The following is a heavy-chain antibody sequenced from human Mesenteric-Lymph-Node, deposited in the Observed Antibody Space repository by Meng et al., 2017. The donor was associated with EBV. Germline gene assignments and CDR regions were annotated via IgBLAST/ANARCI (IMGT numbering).Heavy chain of an antibody. CDR3: ARGGMTTMEAPWGTWFDP. CDR1: GGPISSSLYY. D-gene: IGHD4-23*01. J-gene: IGHJ5*02. V-gene: IGHV4-39*07. CDR2: IYYSGNT. Sequence: GQGRVQLSGPLSLTCTCSGGPISSSLYYWNWIRQSPGKGLEWIGSIYYSGNTYYNPSLKSRVTISVDRSKNQFSLKVSSVTAADTAVYYCARGGMTTMEAPWGTWFDPWGQGTLVTVSS.